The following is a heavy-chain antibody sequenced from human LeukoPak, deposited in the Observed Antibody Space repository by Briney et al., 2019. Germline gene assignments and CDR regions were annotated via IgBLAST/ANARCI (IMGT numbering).Heavy chain of an antibody. D-gene: IGHD1-1*01. J-gene: IGHJ4*02. V-gene: IGHV3-30*18. Sequence: GGSLRLSCAASGFTFSSYGMHWVRQAPGKGLEWVAVISYDGSNKYYADSVKGRFTISRDNSKNTLYLQMNSLRAEDTAVYYCAKDLLRDGTTGTTAGFDYWGQGTLVTVSS. CDR3: AKDLLRDGTTGTTAGFDY. CDR1: GFTFSSYG. CDR2: ISYDGSNK.